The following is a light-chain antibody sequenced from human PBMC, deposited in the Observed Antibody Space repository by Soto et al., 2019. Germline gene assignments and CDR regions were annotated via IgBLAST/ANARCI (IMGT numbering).Light chain of an antibody. J-gene: IGLJ1*01. Sequence: QSVLTQPASVSGSPGQSITISCTGTSSDVGSYNLVSWYQQHPGKAPKLMIYEGSKRPSGVSNRFSGSKSGNTASLTISGLQPEDEADYYCSSFTSNRIYVFGPGTKLTVL. V-gene: IGLV2-14*02. CDR1: SSDVGSYNL. CDR2: EGS. CDR3: SSFTSNRIYV.